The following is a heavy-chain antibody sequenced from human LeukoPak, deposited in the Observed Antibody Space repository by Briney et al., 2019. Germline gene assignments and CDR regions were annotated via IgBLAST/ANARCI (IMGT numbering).Heavy chain of an antibody. CDR2: IYYSEST. CDR1: GGSFSSSSYY. V-gene: IGHV4-39*01. D-gene: IGHD3-16*01. J-gene: IGHJ4*02. CDR3: ARHGPRRGPYYFGY. Sequence: SETLSLTCTVSGGSFSSSSYYWGWIRQPPGKGLEWIGSIYYSESTYYNPSLKSRVTISVDTSKNQFSLKLSSVTAADTAVYYCARHGPRRGPYYFGYWGQGTLVTVSS.